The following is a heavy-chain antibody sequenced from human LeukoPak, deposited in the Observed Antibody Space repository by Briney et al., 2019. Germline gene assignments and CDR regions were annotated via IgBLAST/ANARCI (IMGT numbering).Heavy chain of an antibody. CDR3: ARSGVGATRAHAFDI. Sequence: SETLSLTCAVYGGSFSGYYWSWIRQPPGKGLEWIGEINHSGSTNYNPSLKSRVTISVDTSKNQFSLKLSSVTAADTAVYYCARSGVGATRAHAFDIWGQGTMVTVSS. J-gene: IGHJ3*02. CDR2: INHSGST. V-gene: IGHV4-34*01. D-gene: IGHD1-26*01. CDR1: GGSFSGYY.